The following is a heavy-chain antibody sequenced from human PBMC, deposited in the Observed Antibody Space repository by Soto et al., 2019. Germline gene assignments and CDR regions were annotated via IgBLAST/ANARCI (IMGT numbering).Heavy chain of an antibody. CDR3: ATVLAYCGGDCYESAFDI. CDR2: IYPGDSDT. Sequence: GESLKISCKGSGYSFTSYWIGWVRQMPGKGLEWMGIIYPGDSDTRYSPSFQGQVTISADKSISTAYLQWNSLKASDTAMYYCATVLAYCGGDCYESAFDIWGQGTMVTVSS. J-gene: IGHJ3*02. D-gene: IGHD2-21*02. CDR1: GYSFTSYW. V-gene: IGHV5-51*01.